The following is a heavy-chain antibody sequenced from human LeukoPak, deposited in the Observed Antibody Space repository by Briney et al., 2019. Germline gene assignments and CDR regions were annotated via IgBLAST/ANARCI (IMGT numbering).Heavy chain of an antibody. CDR2: INSDGSST. J-gene: IGHJ4*02. D-gene: IGHD3-10*01. CDR1: GFTFSSYW. CDR3: ARGLMLRGVADY. V-gene: IGHV3-74*01. Sequence: GGSLRLSCAASGFTFSSYWMHWVRQAPGKGLVWVSRINSDGSSTSYADSVKGRFTISRDNSKNTLYLQMNSLRPEDTAVYYCARGLMLRGVADYWGQGTLVTVSS.